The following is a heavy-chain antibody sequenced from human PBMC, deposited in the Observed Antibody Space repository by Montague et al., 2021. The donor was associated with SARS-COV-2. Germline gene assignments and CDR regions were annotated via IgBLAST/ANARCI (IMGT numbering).Heavy chain of an antibody. D-gene: IGHD3-10*01. Sequence: SETLSLTCSVSGGSITSSSYYWGRIRQSPDKGLEWIGNIYYSGSTYYNPSLKSRVTISVDTSKYQFSLKLSSVTAADTAVYYCVRLWKYGSGSHYAPWDYYNYGVDVWGQGTTVTVSS. CDR2: IYYSGST. J-gene: IGHJ6*02. V-gene: IGHV4-39*01. CDR1: GGSITSSSYY. CDR3: VRLWKYGSGSHYAPWDYYNYGVDV.